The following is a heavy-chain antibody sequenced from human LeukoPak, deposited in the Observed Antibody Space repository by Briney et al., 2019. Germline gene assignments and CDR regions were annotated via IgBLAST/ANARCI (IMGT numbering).Heavy chain of an antibody. J-gene: IGHJ4*02. CDR3: ARRSGLRSFDY. V-gene: IGHV4-59*08. CDR1: NGSISSYY. Sequence: PSETLSLTCTVSNGSISSYYWSWIRQPPGKGLEWIGYIYYSGSTNYNPSLKSRVTISIDTSKNQFSLKLSSVTATDTAVYYCARRSGLRSFDYWGQGTLVTVSS. CDR2: IYYSGST. D-gene: IGHD4-17*01.